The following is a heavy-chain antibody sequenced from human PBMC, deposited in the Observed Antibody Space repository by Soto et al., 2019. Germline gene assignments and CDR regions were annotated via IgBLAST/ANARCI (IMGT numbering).Heavy chain of an antibody. Sequence: GASVKVSCKASGGTFSSYTISWVRQAPGQGLEWMGRIIPILGIANYAQKFQGRVTITADKSTSTAYMELSSLRSEDTAVYYCAKDVMWEPRSEIDYWGQGTLVTVSS. CDR1: GGTFSSYT. CDR2: IIPILGIA. V-gene: IGHV1-69*02. CDR3: AKDVMWEPRSEIDY. D-gene: IGHD1-26*01. J-gene: IGHJ4*02.